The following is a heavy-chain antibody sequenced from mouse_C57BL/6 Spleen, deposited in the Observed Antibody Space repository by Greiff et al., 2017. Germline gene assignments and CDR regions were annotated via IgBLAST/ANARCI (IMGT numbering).Heavy chain of an antibody. V-gene: IGHV1-64*01. Sequence: QVQLQQPGAELVKPGASVKLSCKASGYTFTSYWMHWVKQRPGKGLEWIGMIHPKSGSTKYNEKFKSKATLTVDKSSSTAYMQLSSLTSEDSAVYYCARSGDYDRAWFAYWGQGTLVTVSA. D-gene: IGHD2-4*01. J-gene: IGHJ3*01. CDR1: GYTFTSYW. CDR2: IHPKSGST. CDR3: ARSGDYDRAWFAY.